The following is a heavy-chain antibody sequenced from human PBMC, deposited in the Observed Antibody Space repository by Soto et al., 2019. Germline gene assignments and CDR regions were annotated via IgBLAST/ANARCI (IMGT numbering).Heavy chain of an antibody. CDR3: ATTIVGFAFDY. V-gene: IGHV3-48*02. D-gene: IGHD1-26*01. Sequence: PGGTLRLSCAASGFTFSSYGMHWVRQAPGKGLEWVSYISSSSSTIYYADSVKGRFTNSRDNAKNSLYLQMNSLREEDTAIYYCATTIVGFAFDYWGQGTQVTVSS. J-gene: IGHJ4*02. CDR1: GFTFSSYG. CDR2: ISSSSSTI.